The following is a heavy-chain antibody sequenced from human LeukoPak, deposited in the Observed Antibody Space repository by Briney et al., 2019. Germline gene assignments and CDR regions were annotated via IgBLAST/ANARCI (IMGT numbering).Heavy chain of an antibody. CDR1: ICSIGADY. D-gene: IGHD2-2*01. CDR2: IYYTGST. J-gene: IGHJ3*02. Sequence: SETLSLTCTVSICSIGADYWNCNRQSPGKGLEWIGFIYYTGSTSYKSSLKSRVTISLDTSKNQFSLKLSSVTAADTAVYYCARGRTVVANTGTSDTLAQGAMVTVSS. CDR3: ARGRTVVANTGTSDT. V-gene: IGHV4-59*13.